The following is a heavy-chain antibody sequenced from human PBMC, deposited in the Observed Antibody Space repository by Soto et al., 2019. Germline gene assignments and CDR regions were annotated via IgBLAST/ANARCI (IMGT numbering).Heavy chain of an antibody. V-gene: IGHV2-5*01. J-gene: IGHJ4*02. CDR3: AHRRNSDWDFDY. Sequence: QITLKESGPTLVKPTQTLTLTCTFSGFSLSTSGVGVGWIRQPPGKALEWLALIYWNDDKRYSPSLKSRLTITKDTSKNQVVLTMTNMDPVDTATYYCAHRRNSDWDFDYWGQGTLVTVSS. CDR1: GFSLSTSGVG. CDR2: IYWNDDK. D-gene: IGHD6-19*01.